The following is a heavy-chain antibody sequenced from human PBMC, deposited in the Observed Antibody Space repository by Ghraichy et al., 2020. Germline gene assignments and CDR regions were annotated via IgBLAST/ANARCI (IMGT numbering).Heavy chain of an antibody. CDR3: AKDTDIAVAANDY. CDR1: GFTFNNYA. V-gene: IGHV3-23*01. Sequence: GGSLRLSCAASGFTFNNYAMTRVRQAPGKGLEWVSTISDSGTGTYYADSVKGRFTISRDNSKNTLYLQMNSLRAEDTAVYYCAKDTDIAVAANDYWGQGTLVTVSS. CDR2: ISDSGTGT. J-gene: IGHJ4*02. D-gene: IGHD6-19*01.